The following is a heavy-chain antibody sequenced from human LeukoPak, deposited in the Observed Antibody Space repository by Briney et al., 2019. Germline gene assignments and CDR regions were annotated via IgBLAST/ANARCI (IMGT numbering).Heavy chain of an antibody. CDR3: AIRYYYGSGRYDY. V-gene: IGHV4-34*01. CDR2: IYYSGST. CDR1: GGSFSGDY. J-gene: IGHJ4*02. D-gene: IGHD3-10*01. Sequence: SETLSLTCAVYGGSFSGDYWSWIRQPPGKGLEWIGNIYYSGSTYYNPSLKSRVTISVDTSKNQFSLKLSSVTAADTAVFYCAIRYYYGSGRYDYWGQATLVTVSS.